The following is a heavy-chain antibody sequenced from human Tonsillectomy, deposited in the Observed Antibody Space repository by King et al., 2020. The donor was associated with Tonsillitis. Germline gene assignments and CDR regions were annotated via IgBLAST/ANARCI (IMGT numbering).Heavy chain of an antibody. CDR3: ATLNTYYYDSSGYYEGYYFDY. CDR2: INYSVST. J-gene: IGHJ4*02. V-gene: IGHV4-39*01. D-gene: IGHD3-22*01. Sequence: LQLQESGPGLVKPSETLSLTCTVSGGSISSSSYYWGGIRQPPGKGLEGIGSINYSVSTDYNPSLKSRVTISVDTSKNQFSLKLSPVTAADTAGYYCATLNTYYYDSSGYYEGYYFDYWGQGTLVTVSS. CDR1: GGSISSSSYY.